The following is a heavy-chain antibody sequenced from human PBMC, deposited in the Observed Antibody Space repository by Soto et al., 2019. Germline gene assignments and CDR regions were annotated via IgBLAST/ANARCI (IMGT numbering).Heavy chain of an antibody. J-gene: IGHJ4*02. D-gene: IGHD5-12*01. Sequence: EVQLVESGGGLVQPGGSLRLSCAASGFTFSNDAMHWVRQAPGKGLEYVSAISSHGDSTNYANSVKGRLTISRDNSRETLYLKMGGLRTEDMAVYYCARRDSYNSGYGGQGTLVTVSS. CDR2: ISSHGDST. CDR3: ARRDSYNSGY. V-gene: IGHV3-64*01. CDR1: GFTFSNDA.